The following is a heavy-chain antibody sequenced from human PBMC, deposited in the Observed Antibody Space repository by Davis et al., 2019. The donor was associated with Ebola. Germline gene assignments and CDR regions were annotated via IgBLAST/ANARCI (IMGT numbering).Heavy chain of an antibody. D-gene: IGHD6-13*01. CDR1: GFSFRDHV. CDR2: ISGYAVSS. CDR3: SKDLAGIAAAAYYFDY. V-gene: IGHV3-43*02. Sequence: GGSLRLSCAASGFSFRDHVLHWVCQFPGGGLEWVALISGYAVSSYYADSVRGRFTVSRDNSANSLHLHMNSLRTEDTALYYCSKDLAGIAAAAYYFDYWGQGTLVTVSS. J-gene: IGHJ4*02.